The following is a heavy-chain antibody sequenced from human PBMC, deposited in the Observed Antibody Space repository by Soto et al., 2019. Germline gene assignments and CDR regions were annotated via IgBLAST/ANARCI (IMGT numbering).Heavy chain of an antibody. Sequence: QVQLLESGGGVVQPGGSLRLSCEVSGFNFSGYGMNWVRQAPGKRLEWVAFSSIDGVNKYNADSVKGRFTISRDNTKNTLYLQMNSLREGDTGVYYCARARRSSSWTTNAWGPGTLVTVSS. V-gene: IGHV3-30*02. CDR2: SSIDGVNK. CDR1: GFNFSGYG. CDR3: ARARRSSSWTTNA. D-gene: IGHD2-8*01. J-gene: IGHJ5*02.